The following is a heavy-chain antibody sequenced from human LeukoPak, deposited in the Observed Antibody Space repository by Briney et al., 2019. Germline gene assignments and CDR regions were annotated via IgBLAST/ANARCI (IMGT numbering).Heavy chain of an antibody. V-gene: IGHV4-31*03. CDR2: IYYSGST. CDR1: GGSISSGGYY. CDR3: ARGNSVYDSSGYYPNWFDP. J-gene: IGHJ5*02. Sequence: PSETLSLTCTVSGGSISSGGYYWSWIRQHPGKGLEWIGYIYYSGSTYYNPSLKSRVTISVDTSKNQFSLKLSSVTAADTAVYYCARGNSVYDSSGYYPNWFDPWGQGTLVTVSS. D-gene: IGHD3-22*01.